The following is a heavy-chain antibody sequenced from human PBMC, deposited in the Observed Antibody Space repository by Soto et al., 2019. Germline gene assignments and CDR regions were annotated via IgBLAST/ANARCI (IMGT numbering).Heavy chain of an antibody. CDR2: ISSSGSTI. CDR1: GFTFSSYE. J-gene: IGHJ6*02. V-gene: IGHV3-48*03. Sequence: GGSLRLSCAASGFTFSSYEMNWVRQAPGKGLEWVSYISSSGSTIYYAYSVKGRFTISRDNAKNSLYLQMNSLRAEDTAVYYCARGGLRYFDWLSFQENYYYYYGMDVWGQGTTVTVSS. D-gene: IGHD3-9*01. CDR3: ARGGLRYFDWLSFQENYYYYYGMDV.